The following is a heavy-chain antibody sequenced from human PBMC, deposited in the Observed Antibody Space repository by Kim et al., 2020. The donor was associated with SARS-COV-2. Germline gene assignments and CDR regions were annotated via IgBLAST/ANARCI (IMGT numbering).Heavy chain of an antibody. Sequence: SETLSLTCTVSGGSISSNNYYWGWIRQPPGKGLEWIGSIYYSGSTYYNPSLKSRVTISVDTSKNQFSLKLTSVTATDTGVYSCARRAYSSSTTFFFDYWGQGTLVTVSS. D-gene: IGHD6-6*01. CDR3: ARRAYSSSTTFFFDY. V-gene: IGHV4-39*01. CDR2: IYYSGST. J-gene: IGHJ4*02. CDR1: GGSISSNNYY.